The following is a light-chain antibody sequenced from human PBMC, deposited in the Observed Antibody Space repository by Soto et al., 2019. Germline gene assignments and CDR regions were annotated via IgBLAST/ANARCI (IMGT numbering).Light chain of an antibody. CDR1: SSDIGGYNF. J-gene: IGLJ2*01. V-gene: IGLV2-14*03. CDR3: SSYAIGNIVL. Sequence: QSVLTQPASVSGSPGQSVTISCAGTSSDIGGYNFVSWYRQHPGKAPKLMIYDVNQRPSGVSHRFSGSKSYNTASLTISGLQSEDEADYYCSSYAIGNIVLFGGGTKLTVL. CDR2: DVN.